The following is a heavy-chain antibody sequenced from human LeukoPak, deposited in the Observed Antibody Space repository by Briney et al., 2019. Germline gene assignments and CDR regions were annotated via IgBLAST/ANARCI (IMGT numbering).Heavy chain of an antibody. CDR3: ARRESGGYLNY. V-gene: IGHV3-74*01. J-gene: IGHJ4*02. Sequence: PGRSLRLSCAASRFTFSNYWMHWVRQAPGKGLVWVSRINSDGSSTSYAESVKGRFTISRDNAKNTLYLQMNSLRAEDTAVYFCARRESGGYLNYWGQGTLVTVSS. CDR2: INSDGSST. D-gene: IGHD3-22*01. CDR1: RFTFSNYW.